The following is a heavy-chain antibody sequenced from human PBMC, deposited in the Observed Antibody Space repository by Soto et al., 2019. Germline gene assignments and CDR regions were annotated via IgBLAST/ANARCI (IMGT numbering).Heavy chain of an antibody. CDR3: ARVPASSYYYYGMDV. V-gene: IGHV1-69*02. Sequence: QVQLVQSGAEVKKPGSSVKVSCKASGGTFSSYTISWVRQDPGQGLEWMGRIIPILGIANYAQKFQGRVTITADKSTSTAYMELSSLRSEDTAVYYCARVPASSYYYYGMDVWGQGTTVTLSS. CDR2: IIPILGIA. CDR1: GGTFSSYT. J-gene: IGHJ6*02.